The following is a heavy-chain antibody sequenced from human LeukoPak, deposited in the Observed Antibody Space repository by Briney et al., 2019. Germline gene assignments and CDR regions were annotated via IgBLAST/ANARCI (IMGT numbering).Heavy chain of an antibody. CDR3: ARRLPSIAALDY. CDR1: GGSISSGGYY. CDR2: IHSSGNT. Sequence: PSETLSLTCIVSGGSISSGGYYWSWIRQHPGKGPEWIGYIHSSGNTYYTPSLKSRVNMSVDTSKNQLSLNLSSMTAADTAVYYCARRLPSIAALDYWGQGILVTVSS. V-gene: IGHV4-31*03. J-gene: IGHJ4*02. D-gene: IGHD2-15*01.